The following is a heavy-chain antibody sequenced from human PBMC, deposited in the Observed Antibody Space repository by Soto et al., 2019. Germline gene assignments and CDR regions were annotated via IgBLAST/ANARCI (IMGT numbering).Heavy chain of an antibody. CDR3: AREGGIVGATAADY. J-gene: IGHJ4*02. CDR2: IYYSGST. V-gene: IGHV4-31*03. CDR1: GGSISSGGYY. D-gene: IGHD1-26*01. Sequence: PSETLSLTCTVSGGSISSGGYYLSWIRQHPGKGLEWIGYIYYSGSTYYNPSLKSRVTISVDTSKNQFSLKLSSVTAADTAVYYCAREGGIVGATAADYWGQGTLVTVSS.